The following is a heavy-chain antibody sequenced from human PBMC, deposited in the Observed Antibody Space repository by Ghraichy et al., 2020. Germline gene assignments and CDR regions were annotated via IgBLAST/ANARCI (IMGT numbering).Heavy chain of an antibody. Sequence: SETLSLTCTVSGGSISSYYWSWIRQPPGKGLEWIGYIYYSGSTNYNPSLKSRVTISVDTSKNQFSLKLSSVTAADTAVYYCVRLNEWLRALDYWGQGTLVTVSS. J-gene: IGHJ4*02. D-gene: IGHD6-19*01. CDR1: GGSISSYY. CDR3: VRLNEWLRALDY. V-gene: IGHV4-59*08. CDR2: IYYSGST.